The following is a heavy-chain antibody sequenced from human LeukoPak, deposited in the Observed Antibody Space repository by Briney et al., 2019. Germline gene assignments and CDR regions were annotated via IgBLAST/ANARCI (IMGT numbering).Heavy chain of an antibody. CDR3: ASPTYYDYVWGSYRTPSH. J-gene: IGHJ4*02. CDR1: GFTFSDCY. V-gene: IGHV3-11*04. Sequence: PGGSLRLSCAASGFTFSDCYMSWIRQAPGKGLEWVSYISSSGSTIYYADSVKGRFTISRDHPKNSLHLQMNSPIAEDTAVYYCASPTYYDYVWGSYRTPSHWGQGTLVTVSS. D-gene: IGHD3-16*02. CDR2: ISSSGSTI.